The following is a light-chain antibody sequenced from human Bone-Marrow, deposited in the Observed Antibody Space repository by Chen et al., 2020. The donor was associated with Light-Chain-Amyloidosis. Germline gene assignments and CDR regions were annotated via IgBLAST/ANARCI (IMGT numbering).Light chain of an antibody. J-gene: IGKJ2*01. CDR1: QGLVHSDGNTY. V-gene: IGKV2-30*02. CDR2: KVF. CDR3: MQGTHWPPVT. Sequence: DAVMTQSALSLSVSLGQPASISCRSSQGLVHSDGNTYLNWFHQRPGQSPRRLIYKVFNRDSGVPDRFSGSGSGTDFTLKISRVDAEDVGIYYCMQGTHWPPVTFGQGTKLEIK.